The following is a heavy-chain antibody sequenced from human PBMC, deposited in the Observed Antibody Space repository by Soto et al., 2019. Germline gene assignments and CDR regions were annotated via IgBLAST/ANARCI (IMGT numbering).Heavy chain of an antibody. CDR3: STGVIWIGYFTVDS. D-gene: IGHD3-3*01. V-gene: IGHV1-69*01. CDR1: GGSFGNSA. Sequence: QVQLVQSGAEVKKPGSSVKVSCKASGGSFGNSAINWVRQTPGQGLEWLGGFIPVYRTLNYAQKFQGRVTIPADECTGTAFVTLSTLASVDTAVYYCSTGVIWIGYFTVDSWGEGARVTVSS. CDR2: FIPVYRTL. J-gene: IGHJ4*02.